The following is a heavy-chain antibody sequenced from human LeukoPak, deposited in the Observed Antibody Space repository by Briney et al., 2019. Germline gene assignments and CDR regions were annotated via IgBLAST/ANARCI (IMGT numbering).Heavy chain of an antibody. D-gene: IGHD2-15*01. V-gene: IGHV4-4*02. J-gene: IGHJ6*02. CDR3: ARDRVVVVVAAIYYYGMDV. CDR1: GGSISSSNW. CDR2: IYRSGST. Sequence: SETLSLTCAVSGGSISSSNWWSWVRQPPGKGLEWIGEIYRSGSTNYNPSLKSRVTISVDKSKNQFSLKLSSVTAADTAVYYCARDRVVVVVAAIYYYGMDVWGQGTTVTVSS.